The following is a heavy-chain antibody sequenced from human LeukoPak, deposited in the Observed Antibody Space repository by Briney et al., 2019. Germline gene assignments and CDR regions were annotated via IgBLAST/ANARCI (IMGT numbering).Heavy chain of an antibody. D-gene: IGHD3-22*01. CDR2: ISSSGGSI. CDR3: VKAITYYYDSSGSN. CDR1: GFTFSSYA. J-gene: IGHJ4*02. V-gene: IGHV3-64D*09. Sequence: GGSLRLSCAASGFTFSSYAMHWVRQAPGKGLEYVSAISSSGGSISYADSVKGRFTISRDNSKNTLYLQMSSLRPEDTAVYYCVKAITYYYDSSGSNWGQGTLVTVSS.